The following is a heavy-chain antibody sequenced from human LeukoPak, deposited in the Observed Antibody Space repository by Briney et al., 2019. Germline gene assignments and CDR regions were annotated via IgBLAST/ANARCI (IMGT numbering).Heavy chain of an antibody. J-gene: IGHJ4*02. CDR1: GFTVSSDS. CDR2: IREDGGHK. V-gene: IGHV3-7*01. D-gene: IGHD4-23*01. Sequence: PGGSLRLSCTVSGFTVSSDSMSWVRQAPGKGLEWVANIREDGGHKNYVDSVKGRFSISRDNAKNSLFLQMDSLGVDDTAIYYCAREGRGGHNDFWGQGTLITVSS. CDR3: AREGRGGHNDF.